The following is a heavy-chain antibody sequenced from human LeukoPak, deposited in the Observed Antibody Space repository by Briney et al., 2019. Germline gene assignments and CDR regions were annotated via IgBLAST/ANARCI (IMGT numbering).Heavy chain of an antibody. CDR1: GGSISSYY. CDR2: IYYSGST. D-gene: IGHD3-10*01. V-gene: IGHV4-59*01. J-gene: IGHJ5*02. Sequence: SETLSLTYTVSGGSISSYYWSWIRQPPGKGLEWIGYIYYSGSTNYNPSLKSRVTISVDTSKNQFSLKLSSVTAADTAVYYCARKVGWFGESPNWFDPWGQGTLVTVSS. CDR3: ARKVGWFGESPNWFDP.